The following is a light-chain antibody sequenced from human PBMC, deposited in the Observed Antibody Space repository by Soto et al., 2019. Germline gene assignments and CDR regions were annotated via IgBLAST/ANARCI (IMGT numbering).Light chain of an antibody. V-gene: IGLV2-14*01. CDR1: SXDVGGYNY. Sequence: QSVLAQPSSVSGSPGQSITISCTGTSXDVGGYNYVSWYQHHPGKGPKLIIYEVNNRPSGVSDRFSGSKSGNKASLTISNLEAEDESDYYCGSYTSTDTPFVFGTGTKVTVL. CDR3: GSYTSTDTPFV. CDR2: EVN. J-gene: IGLJ1*01.